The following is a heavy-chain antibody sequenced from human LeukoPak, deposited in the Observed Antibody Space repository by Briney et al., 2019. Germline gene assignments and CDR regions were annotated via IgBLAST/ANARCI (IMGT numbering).Heavy chain of an antibody. CDR3: ARGPLLPVYGGNSVNAFDI. J-gene: IGHJ3*02. D-gene: IGHD4-23*01. CDR2: IIPIFGTA. Sequence: GASVKVSCKASGGTFSSYAISWVRQAPGQGLEWMGGIIPIFGTANYAQKFQGRVTITADESTSTAYMELSSLRSEDTAVYYCARGPLLPVYGGNSVNAFDIWGQGTMVTVSS. CDR1: GGTFSSYA. V-gene: IGHV1-69*13.